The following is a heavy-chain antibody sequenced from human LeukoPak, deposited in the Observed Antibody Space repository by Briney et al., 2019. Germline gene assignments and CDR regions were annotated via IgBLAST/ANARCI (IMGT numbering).Heavy chain of an antibody. D-gene: IGHD3-9*01. Sequence: SETLSLTCTVYGGSFSGYYWSWIRQPPGKGLEWIGEVNHSGSTNYNPSLKSRVTISVDTSKNQFSLKLSSVTAADTAVYYCARRGSIFEDSEWRTAFDLWGQGTMVIVSS. CDR2: VNHSGST. CDR3: ARRGSIFEDSEWRTAFDL. V-gene: IGHV4-34*01. J-gene: IGHJ3*01. CDR1: GGSFSGYY.